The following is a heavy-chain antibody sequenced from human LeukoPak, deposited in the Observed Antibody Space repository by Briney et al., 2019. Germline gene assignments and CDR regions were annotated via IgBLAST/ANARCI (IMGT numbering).Heavy chain of an antibody. J-gene: IGHJ4*02. V-gene: IGHV3-21*01. Sequence: GGSLRLSCAASGFTFSSYSMYWVRQAPGKGLKWVSFISSNSKRICYADSVKGRFTISRDNAKNSLYLQMNSLRVEDTAVYYCARDLTGGGNTVAPVWGQGTLATVSS. CDR1: GFTFSSYS. D-gene: IGHD5-12*01. CDR2: ISSNSKRI. CDR3: ARDLTGGGNTVAPV.